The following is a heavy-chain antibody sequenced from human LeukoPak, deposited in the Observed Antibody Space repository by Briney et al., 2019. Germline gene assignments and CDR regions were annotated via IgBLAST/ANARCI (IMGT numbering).Heavy chain of an antibody. Sequence: GGSLRLSCAASGFTSSTYWMTWVRQAPGKGPEWVANIKEDGSATYYVDSVKGRFTISRDNAKKSLYLQMTSLRAEDTAVYYCVRNRDWYFDLWGRGTLVTVSS. CDR1: GFTSSTYW. CDR3: VRNRDWYFDL. D-gene: IGHD3-10*01. V-gene: IGHV3-7*02. CDR2: IKEDGSAT. J-gene: IGHJ2*01.